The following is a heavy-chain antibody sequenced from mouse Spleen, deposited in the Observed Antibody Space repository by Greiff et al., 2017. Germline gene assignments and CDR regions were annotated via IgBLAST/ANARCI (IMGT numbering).Heavy chain of an antibody. J-gene: IGHJ4*01. CDR1: GFNIKDDY. CDR2: IDPENGDT. Sequence: EVKLMESGAELVRPGASVKLSCTASGFNIKDDYMHWVKQRPEQGLEWIGWIDPENGDTEYASKFQGKATITADTSSNTAYLQLSSLTSEDTAVYYCTLYGSSPWDYWGQGTSVTVSS. D-gene: IGHD1-1*01. V-gene: IGHV14-4*01. CDR3: TLYGSSPWDY.